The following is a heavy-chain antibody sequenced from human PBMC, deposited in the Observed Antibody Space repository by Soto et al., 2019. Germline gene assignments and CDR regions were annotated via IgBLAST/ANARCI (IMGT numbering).Heavy chain of an antibody. J-gene: IGHJ4*01. CDR2: IYYSGST. CDR3: ARAYGGYADY. CDR1: GGSISSYY. Sequence: ETLSLTCTVSGGSISSYYWIWIRQPPGKGLEWIGYIYYSGSTNYNPSLKSRVTISVDTSKNQFSLKLSSVTAADTAVYYCARAYGGYADYWGQGALVTVS. V-gene: IGHV4-59*01. D-gene: IGHD5-12*01.